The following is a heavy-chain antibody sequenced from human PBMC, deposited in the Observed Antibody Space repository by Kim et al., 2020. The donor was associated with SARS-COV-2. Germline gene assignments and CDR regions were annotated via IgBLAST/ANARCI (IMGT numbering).Heavy chain of an antibody. CDR2: INHSGST. D-gene: IGHD3-16*01. CDR3: ARGHYDYVWGIALKVGDDY. V-gene: IGHV4-34*01. J-gene: IGHJ4*02. CDR1: GGSFSGYY. Sequence: SETLSLTCAVYGGSFSGYYWSWIRQPPGKGLEWIGEINHSGSTNYNPSLKSRVTISVDTSKNQFSLKLSSVTAADTAVYYCARGHYDYVWGIALKVGDDYWGQGTLVTVSS.